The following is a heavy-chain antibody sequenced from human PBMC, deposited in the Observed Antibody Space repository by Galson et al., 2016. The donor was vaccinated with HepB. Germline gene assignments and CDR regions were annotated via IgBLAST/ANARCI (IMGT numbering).Heavy chain of an antibody. D-gene: IGHD6-19*01. Sequence: SLRLSCAASGFTFTTFYMSWVRQAPGKGLEWVSVIYSGGSTYYADSVKGRFTISRDNAKNSLYLQMNSLRAEDTAFYYCAKDIAVAGTRSFDCWGQGTLVTVSS. CDR3: AKDIAVAGTRSFDC. CDR2: IYSGGST. CDR1: GFTFTTFY. V-gene: IGHV3-53*05. J-gene: IGHJ4*02.